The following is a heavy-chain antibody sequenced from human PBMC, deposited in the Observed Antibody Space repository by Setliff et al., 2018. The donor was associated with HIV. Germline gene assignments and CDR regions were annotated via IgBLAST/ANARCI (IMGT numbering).Heavy chain of an antibody. CDR3: ARGVIRGVISQGGLDY. V-gene: IGHV1-3*01. CDR2: INAANGKT. CDR1: GFTFTAYA. J-gene: IGHJ4*02. Sequence: ASVKVSCKASGFTFTAYAVHWVRQAPGQRPEWMGWINAANGKTRYPQRFEARVTITMDTGASTAYMELNSLRSEDSAVYYCARGVIRGVISQGGLDYWGPGTLVTVSS. D-gene: IGHD3-10*01.